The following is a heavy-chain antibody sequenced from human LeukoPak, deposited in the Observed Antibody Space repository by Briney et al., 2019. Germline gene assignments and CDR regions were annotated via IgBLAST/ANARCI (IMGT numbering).Heavy chain of an antibody. CDR1: GLTVSTNY. D-gene: IGHD3-22*01. V-gene: IGHV3-53*01. Sequence: GGSLRLTCAASGLTVSTNYMTWVRQAPGKGLVRFSIIHSDGSTYYADSVKGRFTISSNNYKNTLYPQMNSLRGEDTAMYYCARDLDYFDSSGSHRRRNYFDYWGQGTLVTVSS. CDR2: IHSDGST. J-gene: IGHJ4*02. CDR3: ARDLDYFDSSGSHRRRNYFDY.